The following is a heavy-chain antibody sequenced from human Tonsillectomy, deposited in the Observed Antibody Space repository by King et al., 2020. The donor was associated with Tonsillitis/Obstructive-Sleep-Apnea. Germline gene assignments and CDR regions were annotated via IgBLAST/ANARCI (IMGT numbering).Heavy chain of an antibody. Sequence: LQLQESGSGLVKPSQTLSLTCAVSGGSISSGGYSWSWIRQPPGKGLEWIGYIYHSGSTYYNPSLKSRVTISVDRSKNQFSLKLSSVTAADTAVYYCARIPPFPGAVYYSYGMDVWGQGTTVTVSS. J-gene: IGHJ6*02. CDR3: ARIPPFPGAVYYSYGMDV. V-gene: IGHV4-30-2*01. D-gene: IGHD2-21*01. CDR2: IYHSGST. CDR1: GGSISSGGYS.